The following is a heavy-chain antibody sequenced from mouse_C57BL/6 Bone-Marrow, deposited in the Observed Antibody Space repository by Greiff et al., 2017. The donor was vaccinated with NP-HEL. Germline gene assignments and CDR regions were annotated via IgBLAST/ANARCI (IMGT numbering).Heavy chain of an antibody. CDR3: TRRKLGRSYYFDY. CDR2: INPGSGGT. D-gene: IGHD4-1*01. Sequence: QVQLQQSGAELVRPGTSVKVSCKASGYAFTNYLIEWVKQRPGQGLEWIGVINPGSGGTNYNEKFKGKAILTADKSYSTAYMELRSLTSEDSAVYYCTRRKLGRSYYFDYWGQGTTLTVSS. J-gene: IGHJ2*01. CDR1: GYAFTNYL. V-gene: IGHV1-54*01.